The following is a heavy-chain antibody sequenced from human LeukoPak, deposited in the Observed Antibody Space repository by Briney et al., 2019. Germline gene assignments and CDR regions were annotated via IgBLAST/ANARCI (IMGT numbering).Heavy chain of an antibody. CDR2: INPHNGGT. D-gene: IGHD6-19*01. V-gene: IGHV1-2*02. J-gene: IGHJ6*03. CDR1: GYTFIDNY. Sequence: ASVKVSCKASGYTFIDNYIHWVRQAPGQGLEWMGWINPHNGGTKYALKFQGRVTMTSDRSTTTVYMEVTRLRSDNTAVFYCARVAVSFGTSFVYMDVWGKGTTVTVSS. CDR3: ARVAVSFGTSFVYMDV.